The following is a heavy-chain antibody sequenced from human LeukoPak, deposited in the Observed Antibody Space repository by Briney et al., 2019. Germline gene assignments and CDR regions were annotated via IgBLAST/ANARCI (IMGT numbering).Heavy chain of an antibody. Sequence: SETLSLTCTVSGGSISSSSYYWGRIPQPPGQGLDWIGRIYYSGSTYYNPSLKSRVTISVDTSKNQFSLKLSSVTAADTAVYYCASGGYCSSTSCPPPAGWFDPWGQGTLVTVSS. CDR1: GGSISSSSYY. J-gene: IGHJ5*02. CDR3: ASGGYCSSTSCPPPAGWFDP. V-gene: IGHV4-39*01. D-gene: IGHD2-2*01. CDR2: IYYSGST.